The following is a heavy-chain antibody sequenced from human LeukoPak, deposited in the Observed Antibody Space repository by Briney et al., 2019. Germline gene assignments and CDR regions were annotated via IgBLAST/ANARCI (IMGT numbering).Heavy chain of an antibody. CDR3: ARGRGWWYYFDY. Sequence: SETLSLTCAVYGGSFSGYYWSWIRQPPGKGLEWIGEINHSGSTNYNPSLKSRVTISVDTSKNQFSLKLSSVTAADTAVYYCARGRGWWYYFDYRGQGTLVTVSS. CDR1: GGSFSGYY. V-gene: IGHV4-34*01. D-gene: IGHD2-15*01. J-gene: IGHJ4*02. CDR2: INHSGST.